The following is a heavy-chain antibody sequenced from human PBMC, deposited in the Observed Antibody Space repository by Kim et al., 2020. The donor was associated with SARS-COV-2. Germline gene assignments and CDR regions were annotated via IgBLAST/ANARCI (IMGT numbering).Heavy chain of an antibody. CDR2: INHSGST. CDR3: ARATSSSTSCFLDY. V-gene: IGHV4-34*01. J-gene: IGHJ4*02. D-gene: IGHD2-2*01. CDR1: GGSFSGYY. Sequence: SETLSLTCAVYGGSFSGYYWSWIRQPPGKGLEWIGEINHSGSTNYNPSLKSRVTISVDTSKNQFSLKLSSVTAADTAVYYCARATSSSTSCFLDYWGQGT.